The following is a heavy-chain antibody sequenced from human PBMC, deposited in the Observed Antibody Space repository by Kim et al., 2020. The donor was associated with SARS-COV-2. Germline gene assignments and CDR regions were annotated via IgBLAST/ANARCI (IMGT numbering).Heavy chain of an antibody. V-gene: IGHV3-43*01. Sequence: KGRFTISRDNSKNSLYLQMNSLRTEDTALYYCAKDIGVTTNYYFYSYMDVWGKGTTVTVSS. J-gene: IGHJ6*03. CDR3: AKDIGVTTNYYFYSYMDV. D-gene: IGHD1-1*01.